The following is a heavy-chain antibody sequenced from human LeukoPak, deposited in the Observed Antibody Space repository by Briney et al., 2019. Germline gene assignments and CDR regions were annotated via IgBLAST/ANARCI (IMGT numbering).Heavy chain of an antibody. CDR3: TSANYGPAY. D-gene: IGHD5-24*01. Sequence: GGSLRLSCAASGFTFSNYALHWVRQAPGKGLEWVAVISYDGSNKFYADSVRGRFTISRDNSKNTLFLQMNSLRAEDTAVYYCTSANYGPAYWGQGTLVTVSS. CDR2: ISYDGSNK. V-gene: IGHV3-30*04. J-gene: IGHJ4*02. CDR1: GFTFSNYA.